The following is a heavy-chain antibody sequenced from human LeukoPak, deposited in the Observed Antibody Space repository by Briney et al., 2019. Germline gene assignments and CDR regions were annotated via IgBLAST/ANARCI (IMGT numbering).Heavy chain of an antibody. CDR3: AKMGYSTGWLPRAAFDI. V-gene: IGHV4-59*01. J-gene: IGHJ3*02. Sequence: SETLSLTCTVSGDSISSFYCSWIRQPPGKGLEWIAFFYNSGSTNYNPSLKSRVTISADTSKNQFSLRLSSVTAADTALYYCAKMGYSTGWLPRAAFDIWGQGTMVTVSS. CDR1: GDSISSFY. CDR2: FYNSGST. D-gene: IGHD6-19*01.